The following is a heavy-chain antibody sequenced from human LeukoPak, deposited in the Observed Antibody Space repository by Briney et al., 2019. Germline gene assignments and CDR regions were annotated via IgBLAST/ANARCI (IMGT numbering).Heavy chain of an antibody. CDR2: IFYSGTT. CDR3: ARYESSSGSFDY. J-gene: IGHJ4*02. CDR1: GGSISSSNYH. D-gene: IGHD3-10*01. Sequence: PSETLSLTCTVSGGSISSSNYHWGWIRQPPGKGLEWIGSIFYSGTTYYNPSLKSRVTISVDTSRNQSSLKLRSVTAADTAVYSCARYESSSGSFDYWGQGTLVTVSS. V-gene: IGHV4-39*01.